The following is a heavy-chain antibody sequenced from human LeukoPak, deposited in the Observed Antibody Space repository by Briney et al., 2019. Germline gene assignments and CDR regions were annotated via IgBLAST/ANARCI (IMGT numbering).Heavy chain of an antibody. CDR3: ARAGQGELLPDY. V-gene: IGHV1-69*13. Sequence: ASVKVSCKASGGTSSSYAISWVRQAPGQGLEWMGGIIPIFGTANYAQKFQGRVTITADESTSTAYMELSSLRSEDTAVYYCARAGQGELLPDYWGQGTLVTVSS. D-gene: IGHD1-26*01. CDR2: IIPIFGTA. J-gene: IGHJ4*02. CDR1: GGTSSSYA.